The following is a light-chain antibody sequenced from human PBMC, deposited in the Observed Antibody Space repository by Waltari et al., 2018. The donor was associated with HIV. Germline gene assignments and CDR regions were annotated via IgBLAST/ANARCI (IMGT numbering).Light chain of an antibody. CDR1: SSNIGSNY. CDR3: AAWDDRLSGRV. CDR2: RNN. Sequence: QSVLTQPPSASGTPGQRVTISCSGSSSNIGSNYVYWYQQLPGTAPKLLIYRNNQRPSGVPDRFSGSKSGTSASLAISGLRSEDEADYYCAAWDDRLSGRVFGGGTKLTVL. J-gene: IGLJ3*02. V-gene: IGLV1-47*01.